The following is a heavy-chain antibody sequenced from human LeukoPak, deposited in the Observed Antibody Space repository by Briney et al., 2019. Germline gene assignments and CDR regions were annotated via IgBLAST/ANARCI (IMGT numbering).Heavy chain of an antibody. CDR1: GFTFSSYW. CDR3: ARVRGIAVAGTASIYFDY. CDR2: IKEDGSQK. Sequence: PGGSLRLSCAASGFTFSSYWMSWVRQAPGKGLEWVANIKEDGSQKYYVDSVKGRFTISRHNEKNSLYLQMNSLRAEDTAVYYCARVRGIAVAGTASIYFDYWGQGTLVTVSS. D-gene: IGHD6-19*01. J-gene: IGHJ4*02. V-gene: IGHV3-7*01.